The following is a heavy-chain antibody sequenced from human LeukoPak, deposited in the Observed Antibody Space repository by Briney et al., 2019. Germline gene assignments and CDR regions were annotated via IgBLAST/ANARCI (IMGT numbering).Heavy chain of an antibody. CDR3: AKEEVAVAGTGVDY. CDR1: GFTFTNHG. J-gene: IGHJ4*02. D-gene: IGHD6-19*01. Sequence: PGGSLRLSCAASGFTFTNHGMSWVRQALGKGLEWVSAITGSGDRTYYADSVKGRFTISRDNSKNTLYLQMNSLRAEDTAVYYCAKEEVAVAGTGVDYWGQGTLVTVSS. V-gene: IGHV3-23*01. CDR2: ITGSGDRT.